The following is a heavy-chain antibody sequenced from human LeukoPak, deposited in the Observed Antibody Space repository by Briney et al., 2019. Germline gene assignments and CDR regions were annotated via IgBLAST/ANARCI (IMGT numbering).Heavy chain of an antibody. CDR3: ARGVRSDCYSCFDY. Sequence: ASVKVSCKASGQSLTGYFIHWVRQAPGQGLEWMGIINPSGDSTSYAQKFQGRVTMTRDTSTSTVYMELSSLRSEDTAVYYCARGVRSDCYSCFDYWGQGTLVTVSS. V-gene: IGHV1-46*01. CDR1: GQSLTGYF. CDR2: INPSGDST. J-gene: IGHJ4*02. D-gene: IGHD2-15*01.